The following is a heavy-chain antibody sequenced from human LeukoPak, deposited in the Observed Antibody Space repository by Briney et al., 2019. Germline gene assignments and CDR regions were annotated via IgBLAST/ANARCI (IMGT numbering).Heavy chain of an antibody. D-gene: IGHD3-22*01. CDR2: IYYSGST. Sequence: PSETLSLTCNVSSGSISNYYWSWIRQPPGKALEWIGYIYYSGSTNYNPSLKSRVTISVDTSKNQFSLKLSSVTAADTAVYYCARAGPSYDSSGCYYYWGQGTLVTVSS. CDR3: ARAGPSYDSSGCYYY. J-gene: IGHJ4*02. V-gene: IGHV4-59*01. CDR1: SGSISNYY.